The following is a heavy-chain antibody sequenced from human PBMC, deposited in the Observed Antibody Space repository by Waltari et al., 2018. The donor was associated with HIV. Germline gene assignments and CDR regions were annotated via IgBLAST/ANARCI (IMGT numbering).Heavy chain of an antibody. CDR2: FWSDGVEI. J-gene: IGHJ4*02. V-gene: IGHV3-33*01. CDR1: GFTFRTFA. D-gene: IGHD6-6*01. CDR3: ARGYSSSRWVPLYH. Sequence: QVQLVESGGGVVQPGTSLTLSCAVSGFTFRTFAIHWVRQSPAKGLEWLAVFWSDGVEISYADSVKGRFTISKDSSQKTLYLHLTSLRAEDTALYYCARGYSSSRWVPLYHWGRGTLVTVSS.